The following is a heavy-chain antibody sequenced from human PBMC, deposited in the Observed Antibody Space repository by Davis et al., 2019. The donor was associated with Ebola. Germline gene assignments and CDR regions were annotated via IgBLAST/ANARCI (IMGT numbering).Heavy chain of an antibody. V-gene: IGHV3-23*01. CDR3: ARLDCTSASCYTGNFYYYYGVDV. Sequence: GESLKISCAASGFTFTNYAMSWVRQAPGKGLEWVSTISGSSTYTYYADSVKGRFTISRDNSKNTLFLQLNSLRAEDTAIYYCARLDCTSASCYTGNFYYYYGVDVWGQGTTVTVSS. CDR1: GFTFTNYA. J-gene: IGHJ6*02. D-gene: IGHD2-2*02. CDR2: ISGSSTYT.